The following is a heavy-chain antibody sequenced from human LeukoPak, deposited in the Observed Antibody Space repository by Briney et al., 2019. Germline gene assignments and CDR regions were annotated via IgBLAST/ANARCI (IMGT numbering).Heavy chain of an antibody. CDR3: ATYRQVLLPFES. D-gene: IGHD2-8*02. CDR2: ISGRDGST. V-gene: IGHV3-23*01. CDR1: GFTFSSYA. Sequence: QSGGSLRLSCATSGFTFSSYAMGWVRQAPGKGLEWVSGISGRDGSTYYAGSVKGRFTISRDNSKNTLYLQMNSLRVEDTAIYYCATYRQVLLPFESWGQGTLVTVSS. J-gene: IGHJ4*02.